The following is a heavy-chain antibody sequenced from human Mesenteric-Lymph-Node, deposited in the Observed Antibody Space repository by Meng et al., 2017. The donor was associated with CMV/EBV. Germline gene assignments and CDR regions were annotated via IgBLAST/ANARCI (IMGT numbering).Heavy chain of an antibody. CDR1: GFSFSTYS. Sequence: GGSLRLSCAASGFSFSTYSMNWVRQAPGKGLEWVSSISSSSNYIYYADSVKGRFTISRDNAKNSLYLQMNSLRAEDTAVYYCARGIRGGWSSGYYFDYWGRGTLVTVSS. CDR3: ARGIRGGWSSGYYFDY. V-gene: IGHV3-21*01. D-gene: IGHD6-19*01. CDR2: ISSSSNYI. J-gene: IGHJ4*02.